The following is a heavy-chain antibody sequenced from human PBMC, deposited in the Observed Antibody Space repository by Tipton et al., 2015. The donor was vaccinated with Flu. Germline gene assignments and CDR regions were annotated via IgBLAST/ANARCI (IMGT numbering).Heavy chain of an antibody. V-gene: IGHV3-23*01. CDR1: GFTFSNYA. CDR2: ISGSGGSA. CDR3: AKDANWAFDY. J-gene: IGHJ4*02. Sequence: SPRLSCAASGFTFSNYAMRWVRQAPGKGLQWVSTISGSGGSAYFADSVKGRFTISRDDSKNTLYLQMNSLTAEDTAVYYCAKDANWAFDYWGQGTLVTVSS. D-gene: IGHD1-1*01.